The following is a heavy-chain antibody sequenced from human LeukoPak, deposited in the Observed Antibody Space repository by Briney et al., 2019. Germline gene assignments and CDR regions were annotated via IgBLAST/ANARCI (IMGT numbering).Heavy chain of an antibody. Sequence: ASVKVSCKVSGYTLTELSMHWVRQAPGKGLEWMGGFDPEDGETIYAQKFQGRVTMTEDTSTDTAYMELSSLRSEDTAVYYCATERGYCSGGTCSYYFDYWGQGTLVTVSS. CDR2: FDPEDGET. CDR1: GYTLTELS. V-gene: IGHV1-24*01. D-gene: IGHD2-15*01. CDR3: ATERGYCSGGTCSYYFDY. J-gene: IGHJ4*02.